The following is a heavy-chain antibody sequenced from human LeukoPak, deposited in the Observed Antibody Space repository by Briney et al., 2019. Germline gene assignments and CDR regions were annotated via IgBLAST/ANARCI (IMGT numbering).Heavy chain of an antibody. Sequence: ASVKVSCMASGYTFTGYYMHWVRQAPGQGLEWMGWINPNSGGTNYAQKFQGRVTMTRDTSISTAYMELSRLRSDDTAVYYCARYDYPVLSVDYWGQGTLVTVSS. J-gene: IGHJ4*02. CDR3: ARYDYPVLSVDY. CDR1: GYTFTGYY. V-gene: IGHV1-2*02. CDR2: INPNSGGT. D-gene: IGHD2-8*01.